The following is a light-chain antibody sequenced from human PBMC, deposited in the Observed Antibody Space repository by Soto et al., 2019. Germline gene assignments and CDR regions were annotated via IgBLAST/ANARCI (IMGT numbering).Light chain of an antibody. J-gene: IGKJ1*01. CDR1: QSVSTW. CDR2: KAS. V-gene: IGKV1-5*03. Sequence: DIQMTQSPSTLSASVGDRVTITCRASQSVSTWLAWYQQKPEKAPKLLICKASSLESGVPSMFSGSGSGTEFTLTISSLQPDDFATYYCQQYDTYPWTFGQGTKVEIK. CDR3: QQYDTYPWT.